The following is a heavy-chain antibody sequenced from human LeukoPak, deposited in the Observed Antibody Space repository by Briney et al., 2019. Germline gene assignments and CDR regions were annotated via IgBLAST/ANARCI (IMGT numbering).Heavy chain of an antibody. V-gene: IGHV3-48*03. CDR3: AKNHDSNGYHTDDAFDI. J-gene: IGHJ3*02. CDR1: GFTFSSYE. CDR2: ISSSGSTI. Sequence: GGSLRLSCAASGFTFSSYEMNWVRQAPGKGLEWVSYISSSGSTIYYADSVKGRFTISRDNSKSTLYLQMNSLRAEDTAVYYCAKNHDSNGYHTDDAFDIWGQGIMVTVSS. D-gene: IGHD3-22*01.